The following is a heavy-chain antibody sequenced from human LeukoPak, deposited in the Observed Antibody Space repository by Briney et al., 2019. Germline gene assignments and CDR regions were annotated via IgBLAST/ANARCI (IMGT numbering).Heavy chain of an antibody. CDR2: IIPIFGTA. CDR1: GGTFSSYA. Sequence: LVKVSCKASGGTFSSYAISWVRQAPGQGLEWMGGIIPIFGTANYAQKFQGRVTITTDESTSTAYMELSSLRSEDTAVYYCARESGYCSGGSCYSYYYMDVWGKGTTVTVSS. J-gene: IGHJ6*03. CDR3: ARESGYCSGGSCYSYYYMDV. V-gene: IGHV1-69*05. D-gene: IGHD2-15*01.